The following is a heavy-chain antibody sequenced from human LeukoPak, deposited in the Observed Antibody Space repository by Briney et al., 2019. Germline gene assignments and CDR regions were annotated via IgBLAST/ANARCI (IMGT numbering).Heavy chain of an antibody. CDR1: GFTFSRYW. D-gene: IGHD3-22*01. V-gene: IGHV3-74*01. CDR3: ARVLSGSWDWFDP. J-gene: IGHJ5*02. Sequence: GGSLRLSCAASGFTFSRYWIYWVRQAPGKGLEWVSRINPDGSTTTYADSVKGRFTISRDNAKNTVYLQMNSLRAEDTAVYYCARVLSGSWDWFDPWGQGTLVTVSS. CDR2: INPDGSTT.